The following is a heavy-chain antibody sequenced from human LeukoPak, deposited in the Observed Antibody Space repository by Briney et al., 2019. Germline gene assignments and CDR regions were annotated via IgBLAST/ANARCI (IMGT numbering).Heavy chain of an antibody. CDR2: INSDGATT. CDR3: AREGRAGYSSTPGEY. Sequence: PGGSLRLSCAASGFTFSDYWMHWVRQAPGKGLLWVSRINSDGATTTYADSVRGRFTISRDNAKNTLYLQINSLRADDTAVYYCAREGRAGYSSTPGEYWGQGTLVTVSS. D-gene: IGHD6-19*01. CDR1: GFTFSDYW. J-gene: IGHJ4*02. V-gene: IGHV3-74*01.